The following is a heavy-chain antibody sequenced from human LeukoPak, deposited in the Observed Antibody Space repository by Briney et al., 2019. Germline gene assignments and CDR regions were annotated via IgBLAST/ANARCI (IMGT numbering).Heavy chain of an antibody. Sequence: ASVKVSCKASGYTFTRYGISWVRQAPGQGLEWMGWISTYDDDINYAQKFQGRVTMTTDTSTSTVYMELRSLRSDDTAVYYCARELGSCTSSTTCYNSFDPWGQGTRVTVSS. J-gene: IGHJ5*02. CDR1: GYTFTRYG. CDR3: ARELGSCTSSTTCYNSFDP. CDR2: ISTYDDDI. D-gene: IGHD2-8*01. V-gene: IGHV1-18*01.